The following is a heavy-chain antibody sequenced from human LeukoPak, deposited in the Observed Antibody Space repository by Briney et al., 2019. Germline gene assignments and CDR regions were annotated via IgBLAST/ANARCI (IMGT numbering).Heavy chain of an antibody. CDR2: IIPILGIA. CDR3: ARGSSSSHYYGMDV. D-gene: IGHD6-13*01. CDR1: GGTFSSYA. J-gene: IGHJ6*02. Sequence: SVKVSCKASGGTFSSYAISWVRQAPGQGLEWMGRIIPILGIANYEQKFQGRVTITADKSTSTAYMELSSLRSEDTAVYYCARGSSSSHYYGMDVWGQGTTVTVSS. V-gene: IGHV1-69*04.